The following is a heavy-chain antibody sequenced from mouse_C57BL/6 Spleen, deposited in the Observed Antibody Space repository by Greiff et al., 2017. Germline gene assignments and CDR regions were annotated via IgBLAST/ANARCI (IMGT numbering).Heavy chain of an antibody. D-gene: IGHD2-1*01. Sequence: QVQLQQSGAELVKPGASVKLSCKASGYTFTSYWMHWVKQRPGQGLEWIGMIHPNSGSTNYNEKFKSKATLTVDKSSSTAYMQLSSLTSEDSAVYYCARVYGNYYFDYWGQGTTLTVSS. CDR1: GYTFTSYW. V-gene: IGHV1-64*01. CDR3: ARVYGNYYFDY. J-gene: IGHJ2*01. CDR2: IHPNSGST.